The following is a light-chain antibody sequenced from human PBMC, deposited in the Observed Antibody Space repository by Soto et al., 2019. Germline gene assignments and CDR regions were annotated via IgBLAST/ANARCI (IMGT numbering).Light chain of an antibody. CDR1: QSIGVW. J-gene: IGKJ1*01. CDR3: QYYDNYSWT. CDR2: KTS. V-gene: IGKV1-5*03. Sequence: DIQLTQSPSTLSASVGDRVTITCRASQSIGVWLTWYQQKPRKAPKFLIYKTSTLESGVPSRFSGSGSGTDFTLTISSLQPDDFATYHCQYYDNYSWTFGQGTKVEIK.